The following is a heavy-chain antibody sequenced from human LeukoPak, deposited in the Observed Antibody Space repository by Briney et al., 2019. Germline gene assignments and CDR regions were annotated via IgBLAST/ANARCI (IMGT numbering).Heavy chain of an antibody. J-gene: IGHJ4*02. D-gene: IGHD3-3*01. CDR2: ISSSSSYI. V-gene: IGHV3-21*01. CDR1: GFTFSSYS. Sequence: GGSLRLSCAASGFTFSSYSMNWVRQAPGKGLEWVSSISSSSSYIYYADSVKGRFTISRDNAKNSLYLQMNSLRAEDTAVYYCARLPSRYDFWSGAHDYWGQGTLVTVSS. CDR3: ARLPSRYDFWSGAHDY.